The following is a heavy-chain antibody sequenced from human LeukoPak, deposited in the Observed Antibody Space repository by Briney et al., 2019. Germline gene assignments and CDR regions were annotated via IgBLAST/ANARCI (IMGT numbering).Heavy chain of an antibody. V-gene: IGHV1-8*03. Sequence: GASVKVSCKASGYTFTSYGISWVRQATGQGLEWMGWMNPNSGNTGYAQKFQGRVTITRNTSISTAYMELSSLRSEDTAVYYCARTDSSGYYYDWFDPWGQGTLVTVSS. D-gene: IGHD3-22*01. J-gene: IGHJ5*02. CDR2: MNPNSGNT. CDR3: ARTDSSGYYYDWFDP. CDR1: GYTFTSYG.